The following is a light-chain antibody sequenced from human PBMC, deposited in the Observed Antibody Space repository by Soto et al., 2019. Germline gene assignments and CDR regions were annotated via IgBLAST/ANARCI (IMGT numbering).Light chain of an antibody. Sequence: DIQMTQSPSSLSASVGDRVTITCRASQSITGYLNWYQQNPGKAPKLLIYAASSLQSGVPSRFSGGGSRTDFTLTISSLQRDDLATYFCQQSLGIPYTFGQGTRLETK. CDR2: AAS. CDR3: QQSLGIPYT. CDR1: QSITGY. J-gene: IGKJ2*01. V-gene: IGKV1-39*01.